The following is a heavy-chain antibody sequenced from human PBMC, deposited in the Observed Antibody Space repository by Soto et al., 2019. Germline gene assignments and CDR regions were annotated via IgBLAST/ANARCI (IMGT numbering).Heavy chain of an antibody. V-gene: IGHV5-51*01. CDR3: ARQGGDYYYYYYMDV. CDR2: IYPGDSDT. Sequence: GESLKISCNGSGYSFTSYWIGWVRQMPGKGLEWMGIIYPGDSDTRYSPSFQGQVTISADKSISTAYLQWSSLKASDTAMYYCARQGGDYYYYYYMDVWGKGTTVTVSS. D-gene: IGHD4-17*01. CDR1: GYSFTSYW. J-gene: IGHJ6*03.